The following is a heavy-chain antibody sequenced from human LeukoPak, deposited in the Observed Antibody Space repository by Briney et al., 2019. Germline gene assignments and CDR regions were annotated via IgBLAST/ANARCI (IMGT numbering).Heavy chain of an antibody. V-gene: IGHV3-21*01. D-gene: IGHD1-7*01. J-gene: IGHJ4*02. CDR3: ARAHNWKYGSFDF. CDR2: ISSSSSCI. CDR1: GFTFSSYS. Sequence: PGGSLRLSCAPSGFTFSSYSMNWVRQAPGKGLEWVSCISSSSSCIYYADSVKGRFTISRDNAKNSLYLQMNSLRAEDTAVYYCARAHNWKYGSFDFWGQGTLVTVSS.